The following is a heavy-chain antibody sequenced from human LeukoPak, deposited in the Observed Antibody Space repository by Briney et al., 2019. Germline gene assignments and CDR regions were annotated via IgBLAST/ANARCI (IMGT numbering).Heavy chain of an antibody. Sequence: ASVKVSCKASGYTFTGYYMHRVRQAPGQGLEWMGRINPNSGGTNYAQRFQGRGTMTRDTSISTAYMELSRLGSDDTAVYYCARAVRKTYYYDSREKSVGFVWGQGTLVTVSS. D-gene: IGHD3-22*01. CDR2: INPNSGGT. V-gene: IGHV1-2*06. CDR1: GYTFTGYY. J-gene: IGHJ4*02. CDR3: ARAVRKTYYYDSREKSVGFV.